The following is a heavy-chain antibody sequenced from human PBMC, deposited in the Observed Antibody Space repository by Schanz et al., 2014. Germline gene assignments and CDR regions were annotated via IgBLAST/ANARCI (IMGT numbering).Heavy chain of an antibody. CDR3: VRDYNWGFDN. D-gene: IGHD7-27*01. CDR2: ISSSSSYI. CDR1: GFSVSTNY. J-gene: IGHJ4*02. Sequence: EVQLVESGGGLIQPGGSLRLSCAVSGFSVSTNYMSWVRQAPGKGLEWVSYISSSSSYIYYADSMKGRFTISRDNAKNSLYLQMNSLRAEDTAIYYCVRDYNWGFDNWGQGTLVTVSS. V-gene: IGHV3-21*01.